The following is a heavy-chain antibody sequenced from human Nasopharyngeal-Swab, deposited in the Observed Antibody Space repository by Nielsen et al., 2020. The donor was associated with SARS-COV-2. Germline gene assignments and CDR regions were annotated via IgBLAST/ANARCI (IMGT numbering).Heavy chain of an antibody. J-gene: IGHJ6*03. CDR2: MNPNSGNT. D-gene: IGHD3-22*01. CDR3: ARGRSITMIVVVITTEWYYYMDV. V-gene: IGHV1-8*01. Sequence: ASVKVSCKASRYTFTSYDINWVRQATGQGLEWMGWMNPNSGNTGYAQKFQGRATMTRNTSISTAYMELSSLRSEDTAVYYCARGRSITMIVVVITTEWYYYMDVWGKGTTVTVSS. CDR1: RYTFTSYD.